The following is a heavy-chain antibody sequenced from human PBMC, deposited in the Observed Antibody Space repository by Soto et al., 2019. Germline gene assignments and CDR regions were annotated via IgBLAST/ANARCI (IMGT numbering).Heavy chain of an antibody. CDR1: GGSFSGYY. D-gene: IGHD3-3*01. J-gene: IGHJ4*02. CDR2: INHSGST. V-gene: IGHV4-34*01. CDR3: ARVRDYDFWSGYFVFDY. Sequence: SETLSLTCAVYGGSFSGYYWSWIRQPPGKGLEWIGEINHSGSTNYNPSLKSRVTISVDTSKNQFSLKLSSVTAADTAVYYCARVRDYDFWSGYFVFDYWGQGTLVTVSS.